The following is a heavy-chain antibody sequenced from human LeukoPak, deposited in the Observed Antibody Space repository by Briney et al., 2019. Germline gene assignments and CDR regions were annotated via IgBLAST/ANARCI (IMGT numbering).Heavy chain of an antibody. D-gene: IGHD6-13*01. V-gene: IGHV4-59*12. CDR3: ARQIASAGTAGFDF. J-gene: IGHJ4*02. CDR1: GGSISSNY. Sequence: PSETLSLTCTVSGGSISSNYWSWIRQPPGKGLEWIGYVYYSGTTDYNPSLKSRVTMSADTSKNQFSLRLRSVTAADTAVYYCARQIASAGTAGFDFWGQGALVTVSS. CDR2: VYYSGTT.